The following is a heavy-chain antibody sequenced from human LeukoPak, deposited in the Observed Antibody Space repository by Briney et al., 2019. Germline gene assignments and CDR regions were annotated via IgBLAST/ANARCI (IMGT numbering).Heavy chain of an antibody. CDR3: ARPGYSSSRYGMDV. J-gene: IGHJ6*02. V-gene: IGHV3-11*06. CDR2: ISSSSSYT. CDR1: GFTLSDYY. Sequence: GGSLRLSCAASGFTLSDYYMSWIRQAPGKGLEWVSYISSSSSYTNYADSVKGRFTISRDNAKNSLYLQMNSLRAEDTAVYYCARPGYSSSRYGMDVWGQGTTVTVSS. D-gene: IGHD6-13*01.